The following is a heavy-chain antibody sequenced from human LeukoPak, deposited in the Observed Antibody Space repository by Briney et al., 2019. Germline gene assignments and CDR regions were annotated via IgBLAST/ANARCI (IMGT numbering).Heavy chain of an antibody. CDR1: GGSVSSDIHY. Sequence: SETLSLTCTVSGGSVSSDIHYWSWIRQPPGKGLQWIGYMYSSGSTNYNPSLKSRVTISVDTSKTQFSLKLSSVTAADTAVYYCARDRHITVAEFAYWGQGTLVTVSS. J-gene: IGHJ4*02. V-gene: IGHV4-61*01. CDR3: ARDRHITVAEFAY. CDR2: MYSSGST. D-gene: IGHD1-20*01.